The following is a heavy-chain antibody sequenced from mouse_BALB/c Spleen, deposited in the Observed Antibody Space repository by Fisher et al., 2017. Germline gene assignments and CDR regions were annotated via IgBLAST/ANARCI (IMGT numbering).Heavy chain of an antibody. V-gene: IGHV1-64*01. J-gene: IGHJ1*01. Sequence: KFKGKATLTVDKSSSTAYMQLSSLTSEDSAVYYCTNWYFDVWGAGTTVTVSS. CDR3: TNWYFDV.